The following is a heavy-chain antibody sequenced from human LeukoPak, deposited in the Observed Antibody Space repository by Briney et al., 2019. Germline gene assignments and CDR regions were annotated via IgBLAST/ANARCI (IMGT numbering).Heavy chain of an antibody. V-gene: IGHV1-46*01. Sequence: ASVKVSCKASGYTFTSYYMHWVRQAPGQGLEWMGITNPSGGSTSYAQKFQGRVTMTRDTSTSTVYMELSSLRSEDTAVYYCASSRSYDSSGYYSNFDYWGQGTLVTVSS. J-gene: IGHJ4*02. CDR3: ASSRSYDSSGYYSNFDY. CDR1: GYTFTSYY. D-gene: IGHD3-22*01. CDR2: TNPSGGST.